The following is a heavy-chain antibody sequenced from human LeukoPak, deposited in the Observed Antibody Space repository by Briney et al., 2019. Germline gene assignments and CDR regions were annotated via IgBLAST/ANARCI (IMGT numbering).Heavy chain of an antibody. CDR2: IYYSGST. CDR1: GGSISSSSYY. D-gene: IGHD3-3*01. Sequence: SETLSPTCTVSGGSISSSSYYWGWIRQPPGKGLEWIGSIYYSGSTYYNPSLKSRVTISVDTSKNQFSLKLSSVTAADTAVYYCARRVYDFWSGYPFDYWGQGTLVTVSS. V-gene: IGHV4-39*01. J-gene: IGHJ4*02. CDR3: ARRVYDFWSGYPFDY.